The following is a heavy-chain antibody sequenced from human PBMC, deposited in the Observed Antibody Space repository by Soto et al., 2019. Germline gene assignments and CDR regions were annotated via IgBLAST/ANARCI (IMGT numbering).Heavy chain of an antibody. CDR2: ISAYNGNT. J-gene: IGHJ6*02. Sequence: ASVKVSCKASGYTFTSYGISWVRQAPGQGLEWIGWISAYNGNTNYAQKLQGRVTMTTDTSTSTAYIELRSLRSDDTAVYYCARAPRYDFWSGYPLWYYGMDVWGQGTTVTVSS. V-gene: IGHV1-18*01. D-gene: IGHD3-3*01. CDR1: GYTFTSYG. CDR3: ARAPRYDFWSGYPLWYYGMDV.